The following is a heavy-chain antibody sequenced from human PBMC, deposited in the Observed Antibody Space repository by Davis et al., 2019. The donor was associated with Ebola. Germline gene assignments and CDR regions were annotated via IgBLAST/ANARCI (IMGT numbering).Heavy chain of an antibody. CDR3: ARRLHATAAFDY. D-gene: IGHD4-11*01. V-gene: IGHV3-30*03. J-gene: IGHJ4*02. Sequence: GGSLRLSCAASGFTFSSYGMHWVRQAPGKGLEWVAVISYDGSNKYYADSVKGRFTISRDNSKNTLYLQMNSLRAEDTAVYYCARRLHATAAFDYWGQGTLVTVSS. CDR1: GFTFSSYG. CDR2: ISYDGSNK.